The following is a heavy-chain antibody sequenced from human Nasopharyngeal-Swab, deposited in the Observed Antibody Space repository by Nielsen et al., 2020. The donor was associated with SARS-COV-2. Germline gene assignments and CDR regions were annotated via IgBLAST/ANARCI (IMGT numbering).Heavy chain of an antibody. CDR3: ARASTVTTFFDL. CDR1: GGSFSGYY. V-gene: IGHV4-34*01. J-gene: IGHJ2*01. CDR2: INHSGST. D-gene: IGHD4-17*01. Sequence: GSLRLSCAVYGGSFSGYYWSWIRQPPGKGLEWIGEINHSGSTNYNPSLKSRVTISVGTSKNQFSLKLNSVTAADTAVYYCARASTVTTFFDLWGRGTLVTVSS.